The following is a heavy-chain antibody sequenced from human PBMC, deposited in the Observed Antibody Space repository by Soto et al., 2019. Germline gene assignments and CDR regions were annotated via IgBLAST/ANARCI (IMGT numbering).Heavy chain of an antibody. Sequence: SETLSLTCAVYGGSFSGYYWSWIRQPPGKGLEWIGEINHSGSTNYNPSLKSRVTISVDTSKNQFSLKLSSVTAADTAVYYCARAPIPTGDWFDPWGQGTLVTVS. V-gene: IGHV4-34*01. D-gene: IGHD7-27*01. CDR2: INHSGST. J-gene: IGHJ5*02. CDR1: GGSFSGYY. CDR3: ARAPIPTGDWFDP.